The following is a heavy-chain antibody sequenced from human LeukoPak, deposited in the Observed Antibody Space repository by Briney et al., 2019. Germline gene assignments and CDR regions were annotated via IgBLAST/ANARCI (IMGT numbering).Heavy chain of an antibody. CDR2: ISGSGDTT. CDR1: GFTFKNHA. D-gene: IGHD3-22*01. J-gene: IGHJ4*02. CDR3: ANAGSDTMRGY. V-gene: IGHV3-23*01. Sequence: GGSLRLSCVASGFTFKNHAMTWVRQAPGKGLEWVSGISGSGDTTYYADSGKGRFTISRDNSKNTLYLQMTNPRADDTAVYYCANAGSDTMRGYWGQGTPVTVSS.